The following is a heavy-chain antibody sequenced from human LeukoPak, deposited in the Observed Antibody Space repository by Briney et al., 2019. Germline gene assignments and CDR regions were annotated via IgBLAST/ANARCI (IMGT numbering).Heavy chain of an antibody. Sequence: PGGSLRLSCAASGFTFSNYGMHWVRQAPGKGLEGVAFIRDDGSNIHYVDSVKGRFTISRDNSKNTLYLQMNSLRPEDKAVYYCARAAYYNNGWPLDYWGQGTLVTVSS. CDR3: ARAAYYNNGWPLDY. J-gene: IGHJ4*02. CDR2: IRDDGSNI. D-gene: IGHD6-19*01. CDR1: GFTFSNYG. V-gene: IGHV3-30*02.